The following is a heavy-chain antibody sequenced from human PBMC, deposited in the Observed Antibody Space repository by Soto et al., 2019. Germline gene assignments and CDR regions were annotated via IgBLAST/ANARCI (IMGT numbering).Heavy chain of an antibody. V-gene: IGHV4-34*01. J-gene: IGHJ6*02. CDR3: ARDGGFCTNGVCPVYYYYGMDV. Sequence: SETLSLTCAVYGGSFSGYYWTWIRQPPGTGLEWIGEINHSGSTNYNPSLKSRVTISVDTSKNQFSLKLSSVTAADTAVYYCARDGGFCTNGVCPVYYYYGMDVWGQGTTVT. D-gene: IGHD2-8*01. CDR2: INHSGST. CDR1: GGSFSGYY.